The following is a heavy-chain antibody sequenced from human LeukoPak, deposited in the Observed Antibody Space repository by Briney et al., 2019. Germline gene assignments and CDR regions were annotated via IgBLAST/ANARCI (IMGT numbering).Heavy chain of an antibody. CDR2: ISSSGSTI. D-gene: IGHD3-22*01. V-gene: IGHV3-11*04. CDR3: AKDYPTLPDYYDSSGDAFDI. CDR1: GFTFSDYY. Sequence: TTGGSLRLSCAASGFTFSDYYMSWIRQAPGKGLEWVSYISSSGSTIYYADSVKGRFTISRDNAKNSLYLQMNSLRAEDTAVYYCAKDYPTLPDYYDSSGDAFDIWGQGTMVTVSS. J-gene: IGHJ3*02.